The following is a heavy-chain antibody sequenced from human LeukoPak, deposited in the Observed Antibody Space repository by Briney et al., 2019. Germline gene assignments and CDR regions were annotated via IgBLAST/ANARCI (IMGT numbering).Heavy chain of an antibody. CDR2: ISSSSSTI. CDR1: GFTFSSYS. D-gene: IGHD6-13*01. CDR3: AKGSSSWQMGAFDY. J-gene: IGHJ4*02. V-gene: IGHV3-48*01. Sequence: GGSLRLSCAASGFTFSSYSMNWVRQAPGKGREWVSYISSSSSTIYYADSVKGRFTISRDNAKNSLYLQMNSLRAEDTAVYYCAKGSSSWQMGAFDYWGQGTLVTVSS.